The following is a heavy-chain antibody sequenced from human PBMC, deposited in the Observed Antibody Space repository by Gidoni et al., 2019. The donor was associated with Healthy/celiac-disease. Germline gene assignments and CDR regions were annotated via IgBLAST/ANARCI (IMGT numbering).Heavy chain of an antibody. J-gene: IGHJ4*02. CDR2: IIPIFGTA. Sequence: QVQLVQSGAEVKKPGSSVKVSCKASGGPFSSYAISWVRQAPGQGLEWMGGIIPIFGTANYAQKFQGRVTITADESTSTAYMELSSLRSEDTAVYYCARDGNSYYYDSSGYHYWGQGTLVTVSS. CDR3: ARDGNSYYYDSSGYHY. V-gene: IGHV1-69*01. D-gene: IGHD3-22*01. CDR1: GGPFSSYA.